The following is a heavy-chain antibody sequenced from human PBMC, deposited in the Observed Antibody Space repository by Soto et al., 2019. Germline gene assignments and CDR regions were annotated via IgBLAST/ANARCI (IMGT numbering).Heavy chain of an antibody. CDR3: AKEEDGSGSDPVFDF. Sequence: EVELLESGGGLVQPGGSLRLSCAASGFTFTSYAINWVRQAPGKGLEWVSGISGTGGGTYYADSVKGRFTMSRDYSENTVYLQMNRLRAADTAVYYCAKEEDGSGSDPVFDFWGRGTLVSVSS. D-gene: IGHD5-12*01. J-gene: IGHJ4*02. V-gene: IGHV3-23*01. CDR2: ISGTGGGT. CDR1: GFTFTSYA.